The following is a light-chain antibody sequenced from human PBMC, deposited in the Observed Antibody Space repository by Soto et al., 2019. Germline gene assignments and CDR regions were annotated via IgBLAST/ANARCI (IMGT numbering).Light chain of an antibody. CDR1: NIGRKS. CDR3: QVWDSGVDHII. CDR2: YDG. V-gene: IGLV3-21*04. J-gene: IGLJ2*01. Sequence: SYELTQPPSVSVAPGKTASITCEGNNIGRKSVHWYQQRPGQAPMVVIYYDGDRPSGIPERFSGSNSGTAATLTISGVEAGDEADYYCQVWDSGVDHIIFGGGTQLPS.